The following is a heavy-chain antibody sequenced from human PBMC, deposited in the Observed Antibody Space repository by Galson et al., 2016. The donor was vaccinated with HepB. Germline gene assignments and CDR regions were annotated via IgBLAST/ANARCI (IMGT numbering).Heavy chain of an antibody. D-gene: IGHD3-10*01. CDR1: GFTVSTYY. J-gene: IGHJ4*02. CDR2: IYTDGET. CDR3: AKGGTLLRGASAGIFDY. Sequence: SLRLSCAVSGFTVSTYYMSWVRQAPGKGLEWVSVIYTDGETHFADSVKGRFSISRDISRNTLYLQMNSLRVEDTALYYCAKGGTLLRGASAGIFDYWGQGTLVSASS. V-gene: IGHV3-53*05.